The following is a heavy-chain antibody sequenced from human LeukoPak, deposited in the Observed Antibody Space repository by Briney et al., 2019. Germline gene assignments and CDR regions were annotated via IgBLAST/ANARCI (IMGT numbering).Heavy chain of an antibody. CDR2: INPNSGGT. J-gene: IGHJ4*02. CDR1: GYTFTGYY. CDR3: ASGIVGASTDC. V-gene: IGHV1-2*02. Sequence: GASVKVSCKASGYTFTGYYMHWVRQAPGQGLEWMGWINPNSGGTNYAQKFQGRVTMTRDMSTSTVYMELSSLRSEDTAVYYCASGIVGASTDCWGQGTLVTVSS. D-gene: IGHD1-26*01.